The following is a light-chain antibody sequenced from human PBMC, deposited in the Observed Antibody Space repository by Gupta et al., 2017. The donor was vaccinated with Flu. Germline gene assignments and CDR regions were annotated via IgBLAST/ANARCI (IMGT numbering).Light chain of an antibody. Sequence: TSSDVGNYDYVSWYQQHPGKAPKLMIYGVTKRPSGVPDRVSGSKSGNTASLAISGLQAEDEANYYCCSYAGTFTFVFGGGTKLTVL. V-gene: IGLV2-11*03. CDR3: CSYAGTFTFV. CDR1: SSDVGNYDY. CDR2: GVT. J-gene: IGLJ3*02.